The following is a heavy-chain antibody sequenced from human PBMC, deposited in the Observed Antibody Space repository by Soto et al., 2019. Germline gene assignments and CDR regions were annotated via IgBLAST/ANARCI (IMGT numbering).Heavy chain of an antibody. Sequence: SETLSLTCTVSGGSISSSSYYWGWIRQPPGKGLEWIGSIYYSGSTYYNPSLKSRVTISVDTSKNQFSLKLSSVTAADTAVYYCANVLRYFDWLLPYWGQGTLVTVSS. CDR2: IYYSGST. J-gene: IGHJ4*02. D-gene: IGHD3-9*01. CDR1: GGSISSSSYY. V-gene: IGHV4-39*01. CDR3: ANVLRYFDWLLPY.